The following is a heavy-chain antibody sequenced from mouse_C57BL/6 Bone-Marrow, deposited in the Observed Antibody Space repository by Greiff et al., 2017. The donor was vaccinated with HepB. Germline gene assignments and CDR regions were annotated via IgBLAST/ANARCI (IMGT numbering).Heavy chain of an antibody. J-gene: IGHJ3*01. CDR3: ARDRDYYGSSSWFAY. Sequence: QVQLQQSDAELVKPGASVKISCKVSGYTFTDHTIHWMKQRPEQGLEWIGYIYPRDGSTKYNEKFKGKATLTADKSSSTAYMQLNSLTSEDSAVYFCARDRDYYGSSSWFAYWGQGTLVTVSA. CDR2: IYPRDGST. CDR1: GYTFTDHT. D-gene: IGHD1-1*01. V-gene: IGHV1-78*01.